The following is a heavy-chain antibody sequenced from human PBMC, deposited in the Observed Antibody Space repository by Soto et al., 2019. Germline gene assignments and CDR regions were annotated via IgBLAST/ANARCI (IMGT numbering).Heavy chain of an antibody. D-gene: IGHD6-19*01. CDR3: ARSVAVPGAHIDY. CDR1: GESISGSY. V-gene: IGHV4-59*01. J-gene: IGHJ4*02. CDR2: VYYTGST. Sequence: ETLALTCSVPGESISGSYWSWIRQSPGKGLEWLGYVYYTGSTNYSPSLRSRVSISVDTSKNEFSLRLSSVTAADTAVYFCARSVAVPGAHIDYWGQATQVTVS.